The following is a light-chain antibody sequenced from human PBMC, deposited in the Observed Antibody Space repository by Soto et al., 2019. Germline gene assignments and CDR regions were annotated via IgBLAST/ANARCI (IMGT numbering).Light chain of an antibody. Sequence: IHRTKSPATLSANVGNRVTITCRASQSISSWLAWYQQKPGKAPKLLIYDASSLESGVPSRFSGSGSGTEFPLTISSLQPDDFATYYCQQYNSYSPTFGQGTKVDIK. CDR1: QSISSW. J-gene: IGKJ1*01. CDR2: DAS. CDR3: QQYNSYSPT. V-gene: IGKV1-5*01.